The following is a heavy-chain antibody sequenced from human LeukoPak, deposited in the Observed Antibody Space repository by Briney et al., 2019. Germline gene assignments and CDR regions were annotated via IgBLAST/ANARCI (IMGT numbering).Heavy chain of an antibody. CDR2: IWNDGRHE. D-gene: IGHD3-10*01. J-gene: IGHJ3*02. V-gene: IGHV3-33*06. Sequence: GGSLRLSCAGSGFTFSKYGMHWVRQAPGKALEWVAVIWNDGRHENYADSVKGRFTISRDNSENTLYLQMSSLRAEDTAMYFCAKRDAKISGSDSFDIWGQGTMVTVSS. CDR1: GFTFSKYG. CDR3: AKRDAKISGSDSFDI.